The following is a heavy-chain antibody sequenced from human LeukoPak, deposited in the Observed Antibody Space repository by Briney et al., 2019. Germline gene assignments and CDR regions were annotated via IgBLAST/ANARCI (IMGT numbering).Heavy chain of an antibody. CDR3: ARDGAGVLSLDV. Sequence: SETLTLTCTVSGGSISSYYWSWIRQPAGKGLEWIGRIYTSGSTNYNPSLKSRVTMSADTSKNQFSLKLSSVTAADTAVYYCARDGAGVLSLDVWGQGTTVTVSS. CDR1: GGSISSYY. V-gene: IGHV4-4*07. D-gene: IGHD2-8*01. CDR2: IYTSGST. J-gene: IGHJ6*02.